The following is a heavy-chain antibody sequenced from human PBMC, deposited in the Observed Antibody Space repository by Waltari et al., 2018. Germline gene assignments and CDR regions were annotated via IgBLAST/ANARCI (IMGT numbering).Heavy chain of an antibody. J-gene: IGHJ4*02. CDR3: TSRGISFDY. D-gene: IGHD2-15*01. CDR2: IRSKAYGGTT. V-gene: IGHV3-49*03. Sequence: EVQLVESGGGLVQPGRSLRLSCTASGFTFGDYAMSWFRQAPGKGLEWVGFIRSKAYGGTTEDAASVKGRFTISRDESKSIAYLQMNSLKTEDTAVYYCTSRGISFDYWGQGTLVTVSS. CDR1: GFTFGDYA.